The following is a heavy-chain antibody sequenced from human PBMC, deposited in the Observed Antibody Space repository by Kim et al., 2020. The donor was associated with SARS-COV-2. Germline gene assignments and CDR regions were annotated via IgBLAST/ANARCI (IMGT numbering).Heavy chain of an antibody. CDR2: INAGNGNT. Sequence: ASVKVSCKASGYTFTSYAMHWVRQAPGQRLAWMGWINAGNGNTKYSQKFQGRVTITRDTSASTAYMELSSLRSEDTAVYYCARASPPGYCSSTSCNRYFDYWGQRTLVTVSS. D-gene: IGHD2-2*01. J-gene: IGHJ4*02. CDR1: GYTFTSYA. V-gene: IGHV1-3*01. CDR3: ARASPPGYCSSTSCNRYFDY.